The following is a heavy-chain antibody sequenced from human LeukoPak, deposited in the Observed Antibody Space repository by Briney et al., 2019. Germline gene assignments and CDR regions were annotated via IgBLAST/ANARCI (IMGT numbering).Heavy chain of an antibody. V-gene: IGHV4-59*08. CDR3: ARRNDFDI. CDR2: IYYSGNT. J-gene: IGHJ3*02. CDR1: GGSISGDH. Sequence: PSETLSLTCTVSGGSISGDHWNWIRQPPGKGLEWIGNIYYSGNTNYNPSLKSRVPISVDTSKNQFSLKLSSVTAADTAVYYCARRNDFDIWGQGTMVTVSS.